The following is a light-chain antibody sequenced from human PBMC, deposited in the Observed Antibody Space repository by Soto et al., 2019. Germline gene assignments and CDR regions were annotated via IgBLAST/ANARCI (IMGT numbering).Light chain of an antibody. Sequence: EIVMTQSPATLSVSPWQRATLSCRASQSVSSYLAWYQQKPGQAPRLLIYGASTRATGIPARFSGSGSGTEFTLTISSLQSEDFAVYYCQQYNNWPPITFGQGTRLEIK. CDR1: QSVSSY. CDR3: QQYNNWPPIT. J-gene: IGKJ5*01. CDR2: GAS. V-gene: IGKV3-15*01.